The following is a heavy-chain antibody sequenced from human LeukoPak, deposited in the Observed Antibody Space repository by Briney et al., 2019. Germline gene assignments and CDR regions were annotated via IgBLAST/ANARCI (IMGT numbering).Heavy chain of an antibody. CDR1: GGSISGGSFY. CDR3: ARGGDSSSWSVDY. V-gene: IGHV4-61*02. Sequence: SQTLSLTCTVSGGSISGGSFYWTWIRQPAGKGLEWIGRIYASGSTNYNSSLKSRVTISVDTSKNQFSLRLSSVTAADTAVYYCARGGDSSSWSVDYWGQGTLVTVSS. J-gene: IGHJ4*02. D-gene: IGHD6-13*01. CDR2: IYASGST.